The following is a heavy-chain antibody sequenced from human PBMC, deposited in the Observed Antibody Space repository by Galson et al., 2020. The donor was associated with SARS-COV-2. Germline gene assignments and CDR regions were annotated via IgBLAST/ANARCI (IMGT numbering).Heavy chain of an antibody. Sequence: GALKISCAASGFTFSSYAMSWVRQAPGKGLEWVSAISGSGGSTYYADSVKGRFTISRDNSKNTLYLQMNSLRAEDTAVYYCATGTDYGDWYFQHWGQGTLVTVSS. D-gene: IGHD4-17*01. CDR1: GFTFSSYA. CDR2: ISGSGGST. J-gene: IGHJ1*01. V-gene: IGHV3-23*01. CDR3: ATGTDYGDWYFQH.